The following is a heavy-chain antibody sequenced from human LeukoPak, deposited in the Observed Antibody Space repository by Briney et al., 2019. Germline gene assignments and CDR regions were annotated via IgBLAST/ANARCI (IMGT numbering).Heavy chain of an antibody. CDR1: GYRFSNYW. Sequence: GESLKISCKTSGYRFSNYWVGWVRQMPGKGLELRGAIYPGDSDTRYSPSFQGQVTISADKSTTTSYIQWTSLRASDTATYFCTRQGVYYSDSSAFYYWGQGTLVTVSS. D-gene: IGHD3-22*01. CDR2: IYPGDSDT. CDR3: TRQGVYYSDSSAFYY. J-gene: IGHJ4*02. V-gene: IGHV5-51*01.